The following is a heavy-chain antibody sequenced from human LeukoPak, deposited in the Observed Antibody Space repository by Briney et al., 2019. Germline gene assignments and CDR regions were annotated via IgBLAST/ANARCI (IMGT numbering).Heavy chain of an antibody. CDR1: GGSISSYY. CDR2: IYTSGST. V-gene: IGHV4-4*07. J-gene: IGHJ6*03. D-gene: IGHD5-18*01. Sequence: KPSETLSLTCTVSGGSISSYYWSWIRQPARKGLEWIGRIYTSGSTNYNPSLKSRVTMSVDTSKNQFSLKLSSVTAADTAVYYCAIVRYSYAQPYYYYYYYMDVWGKGTTVTVSS. CDR3: AIVRYSYAQPYYYYYYYMDV.